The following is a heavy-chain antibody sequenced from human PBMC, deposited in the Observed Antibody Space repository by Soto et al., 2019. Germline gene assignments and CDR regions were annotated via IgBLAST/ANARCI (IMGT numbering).Heavy chain of an antibody. Sequence: PSETLSLTCTVSGGSISSYYWSWIRQPPGKGLEWIGYIYYSGSTNYNPSLKSRVTISVDTSKNQFSLKLSSVTAADTAVYYCARVSSSWYRGYYYYYCMVVWGQGTTVTVSS. CDR2: IYYSGST. J-gene: IGHJ6*02. V-gene: IGHV4-59*01. CDR3: ARVSSSWYRGYYYYYCMVV. CDR1: GGSISSYY. D-gene: IGHD6-13*01.